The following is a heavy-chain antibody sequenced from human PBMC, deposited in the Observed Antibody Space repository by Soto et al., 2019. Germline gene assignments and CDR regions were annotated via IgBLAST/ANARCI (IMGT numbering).Heavy chain of an antibody. J-gene: IGHJ4*02. CDR1: GFTFSRYA. D-gene: IGHD6-19*01. CDR3: GRRRGSNGWGDFDS. V-gene: IGHV3-23*01. CDR2: ISYSDHST. Sequence: EVQLWESGGGLVQPGGSLRLSCAASGFTFSRYAMNWVRQAPGKGLEWVSSISYSDHSTYYADSVKGRFTISRDNSKDTLYLQRNNLRAEGTGVYYCGRRRGSNGWGDFDSWGQGTLVSVSS.